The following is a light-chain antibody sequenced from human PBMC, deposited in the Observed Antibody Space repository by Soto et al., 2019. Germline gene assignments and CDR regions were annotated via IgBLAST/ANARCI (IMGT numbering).Light chain of an antibody. CDR3: QQYGRSPPS. J-gene: IGKJ3*01. Sequence: EIVLTQSPGTLSLSPGERATLSCRASQSVSNSYLAWYQQKPGQAPRLLIYGASSRATGIPDRFSGSGSGTDFALTISRLEPEDLAVYYCQQYGRSPPSFGPGTKVDIK. V-gene: IGKV3-20*01. CDR2: GAS. CDR1: QSVSNSY.